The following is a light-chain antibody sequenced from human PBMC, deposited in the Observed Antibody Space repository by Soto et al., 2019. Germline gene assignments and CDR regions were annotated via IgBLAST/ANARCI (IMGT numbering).Light chain of an antibody. Sequence: PGERATLSCRASQSVSSSYLAWFQQKPGQAPRPLIYGASTRATGIPDRFSGSGSGTDFTLTISRLEPEDIAVYYCQQYGGSPYTFGQGTNLEIK. CDR3: QQYGGSPYT. V-gene: IGKV3-20*01. J-gene: IGKJ2*01. CDR2: GAS. CDR1: QSVSSSY.